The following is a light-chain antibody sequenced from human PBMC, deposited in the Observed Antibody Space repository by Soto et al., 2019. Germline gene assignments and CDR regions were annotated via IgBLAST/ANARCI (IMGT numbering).Light chain of an antibody. J-gene: IGKJ1*01. CDR2: SAS. CDR1: QALSNY. CDR3: QQGYSSPPT. Sequence: DIQLTQSPSFLSASVGDTVTITCRASQALSNYLAWYQQKPGKAPDLLIYSASTLQSGVPSRFSGSRSGPDFTLTISSLQPEDFATYYCQQGYSSPPTFGQGTKVDIK. V-gene: IGKV1-9*01.